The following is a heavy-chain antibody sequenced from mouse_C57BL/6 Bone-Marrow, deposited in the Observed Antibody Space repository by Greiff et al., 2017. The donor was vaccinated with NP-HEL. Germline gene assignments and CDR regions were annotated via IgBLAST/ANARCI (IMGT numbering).Heavy chain of an antibody. CDR3: ARKGAMDD. V-gene: IGHV1-69*01. Sequence: QVQLQQPGAELVMPGASVKLSCKASGYTFTSYWMHWVKQRPGQGLEWIGEIDPSDSYTNYTPKFKGKSTLTVDKSSSTAYMQLSSLTSEDSAVYYSARKGAMDDWGQGTSVTVSS. J-gene: IGHJ4*01. CDR1: GYTFTSYW. CDR2: IDPSDSYT.